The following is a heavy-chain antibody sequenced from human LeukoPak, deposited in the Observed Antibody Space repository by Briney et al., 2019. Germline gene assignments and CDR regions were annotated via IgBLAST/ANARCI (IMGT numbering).Heavy chain of an antibody. Sequence: PGESLRISCKGTGYTFSSYWIGWVRQMPGKGLEWMGINYPGDSDTRYSPSLQGQVTISVDTSIGTAYLQWSSLKASDTAIYYCARQNDFRLDYWGQGTLVTASS. D-gene: IGHD3-3*01. CDR3: ARQNDFRLDY. V-gene: IGHV5-51*01. CDR1: GYTFSSYW. CDR2: NYPGDSDT. J-gene: IGHJ4*02.